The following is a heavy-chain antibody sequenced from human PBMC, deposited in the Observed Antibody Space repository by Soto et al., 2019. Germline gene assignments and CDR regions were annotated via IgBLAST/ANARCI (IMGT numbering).Heavy chain of an antibody. J-gene: IGHJ5*02. CDR3: ARVSSGIAGS. D-gene: IGHD6-13*01. Sequence: GGSLRLSCAASGFTVSSNYMSWVRQAPGKGLEWVSVIYSGGSTYYADSVKGRFTISRDNSKNTLYLQMNSLRAEDTVVYYCARVSSGIAGSWGQGTLVTAPS. CDR1: GFTVSSNY. CDR2: IYSGGST. V-gene: IGHV3-53*01.